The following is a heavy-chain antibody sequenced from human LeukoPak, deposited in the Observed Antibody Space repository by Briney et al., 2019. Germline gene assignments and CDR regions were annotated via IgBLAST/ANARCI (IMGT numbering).Heavy chain of an antibody. CDR3: ARGRYYDSSGYYPVFDY. J-gene: IGHJ4*02. CDR2: INWNGGST. V-gene: IGHV3-20*04. D-gene: IGHD3-22*01. Sequence: PGGSLRLSCAASGFTFDDYGMSWVRQAPGKGLEWVSGINWNGGSTGYADSVKGRFTISRDNAKNSLYLQMNSLRAEDTALYYCARGRYYDSSGYYPVFDYWGQGTLVTVS. CDR1: GFTFDDYG.